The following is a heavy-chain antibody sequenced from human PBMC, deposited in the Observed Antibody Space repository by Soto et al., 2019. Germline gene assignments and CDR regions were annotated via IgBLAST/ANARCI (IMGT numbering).Heavy chain of an antibody. V-gene: IGHV1-69*01. CDR1: GGTFGRNT. CDR3: ARDLNGALDY. D-gene: IGHD3-10*01. J-gene: IGHJ4*02. CDR2: IVP. Sequence: QVHLVQSAAEVKKPGSSVMVSCTVSGGTFGRNTIVWVRQAPEQGLECMGHIVPKYAQKFQGRVTFTADESTTTAYMDLSSLTSEDTAVYFCARDLNGALDYWGQGTLVTVSS.